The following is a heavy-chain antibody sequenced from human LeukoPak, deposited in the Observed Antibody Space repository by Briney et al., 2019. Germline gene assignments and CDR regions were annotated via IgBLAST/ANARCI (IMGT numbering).Heavy chain of an antibody. D-gene: IGHD6-25*01. CDR1: GFTFSSYS. V-gene: IGHV3-48*01. J-gene: IGHJ6*03. CDR2: IGTSSTTI. CDR3: ARFAAGGSYYYYMDV. Sequence: PGGSLRLSCAASGFTFSSYSMNWVRQAPGKGLEWVSNIGTSSTTIYYADSVKGRFTISRDNAMNSLYLQMNSLRADDTAVYYCARFAAGGSYYYYMDVWGKGTTVTVSS.